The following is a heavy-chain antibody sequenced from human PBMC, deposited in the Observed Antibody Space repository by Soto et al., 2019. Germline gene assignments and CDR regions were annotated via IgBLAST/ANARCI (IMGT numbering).Heavy chain of an antibody. CDR3: ARDNWKYSSSSVLRWYYYYYMDV. CDR1: GFTFSDYY. J-gene: IGHJ6*03. Sequence: GGSLRLSCAASGFTFSDYYMSWIRQAPGKGLEWVSYISSSGSTIYYADSVKGRFTISRDNAKNSLYLQMNSLRAEETAVYYCARDNWKYSSSSVLRWYYYYYMDVWGKGTTVTVSS. V-gene: IGHV3-11*01. D-gene: IGHD6-6*01. CDR2: ISSSGSTI.